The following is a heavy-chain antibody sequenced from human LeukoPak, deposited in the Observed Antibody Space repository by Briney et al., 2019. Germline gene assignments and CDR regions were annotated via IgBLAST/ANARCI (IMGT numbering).Heavy chain of an antibody. J-gene: IGHJ5*02. CDR1: GFTFSSYW. CDR3: ARGSGWTQGWFDP. V-gene: IGHV3-7*03. CDR2: IKQDGSEK. D-gene: IGHD6-19*01. Sequence: GGSLRLSCVASGFTFSSYWMSWVRQAPGKGLEWVANIKQDGSEKYYVDSVKGRFTISRDNAKNSLYLQMNSLRAEDTAVYYCARGSGWTQGWFDPWGQGTLVTVSS.